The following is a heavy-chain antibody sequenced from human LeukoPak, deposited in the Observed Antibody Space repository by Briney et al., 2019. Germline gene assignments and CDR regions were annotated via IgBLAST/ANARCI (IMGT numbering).Heavy chain of an antibody. Sequence: SETLSLTCAVYGGSFSGYYWSWIRQPPGKGLEWIGEINHSGSTNYNPSLKSRVTISVDTSKNQFSLKLSSVTAADTAVYYCAREGYSYGRELDYWGQGTLVTVSS. CDR1: GGSFSGYY. J-gene: IGHJ4*02. V-gene: IGHV4-34*01. CDR2: INHSGST. D-gene: IGHD5-18*01. CDR3: AREGYSYGRELDY.